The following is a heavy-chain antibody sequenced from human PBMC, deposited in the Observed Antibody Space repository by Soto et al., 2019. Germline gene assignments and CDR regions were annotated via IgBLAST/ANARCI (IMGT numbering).Heavy chain of an antibody. CDR2: IYYSGST. CDR3: ARLIGSGSYPNWFDP. V-gene: IGHV4-39*01. D-gene: IGHD3-10*01. CDR1: GGSISSSSYY. J-gene: IGHJ5*02. Sequence: QLQLQESGPGLVKPSETVSLTCTVSGGSISSSSYYWGWIRQPPGKGLEWIGSIYYSGSTYYNPSLKSRVTISVDTSKNQFSLKLSSVTAADTAVYYCARLIGSGSYPNWFDPCGQGTLVTVSS.